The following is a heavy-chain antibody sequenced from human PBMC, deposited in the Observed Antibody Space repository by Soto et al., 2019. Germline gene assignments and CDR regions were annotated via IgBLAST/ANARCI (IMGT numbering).Heavy chain of an antibody. CDR1: GFTFSSYA. CDR3: WGYCSGGSCYPFDY. J-gene: IGHJ4*02. D-gene: IGHD2-15*01. CDR2: ISGSGGST. V-gene: IGHV3-23*01. Sequence: GGSLRLSCAASGFTFSSYAMSWVRQAPGKGLEWVSAISGSGGSTYYADSVKGRFTISRDNSKNTLYLQMNSLRAEDTAVYYCWGYCSGGSCYPFDYWGQGTLVTVSS.